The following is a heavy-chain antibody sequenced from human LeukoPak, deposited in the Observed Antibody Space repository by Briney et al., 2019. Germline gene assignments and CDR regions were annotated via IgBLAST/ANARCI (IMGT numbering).Heavy chain of an antibody. CDR2: IYYSGST. CDR1: GGSISSSSYY. CDR3: ARRRWRAGIAVVGTVDY. Sequence: PSETLSLTCTVSGGSISSSSYYWGWIRQPPGKGLEWIGSIYYSGSTYYNPSLKSRVTISVDTSKNQFSLKLSSVTAADTAVYYCARRRWRAGIAVVGTVDYWGQGTLVTVSS. V-gene: IGHV4-39*01. D-gene: IGHD6-19*01. J-gene: IGHJ4*02.